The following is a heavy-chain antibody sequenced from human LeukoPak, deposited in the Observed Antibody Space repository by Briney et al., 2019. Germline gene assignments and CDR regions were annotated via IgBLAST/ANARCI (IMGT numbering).Heavy chain of an antibody. CDR3: ARDHYGSNSLDY. D-gene: IGHD4-23*01. CDR2: ISRRGNTI. Sequence: GGSLRLSCAASGFTFSDYCMSWVRQAPGKGLEWLSYISRRGNTIYYAGSVRGRFTVSRDNAQSSLYLQMNSLRAEDTAVYYCARDHYGSNSLDYWGQGTLVTVSS. J-gene: IGHJ4*02. CDR1: GFTFSDYC. V-gene: IGHV3-11*04.